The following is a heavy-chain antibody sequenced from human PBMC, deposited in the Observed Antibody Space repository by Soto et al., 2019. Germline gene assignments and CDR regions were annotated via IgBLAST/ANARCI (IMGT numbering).Heavy chain of an antibody. Sequence: SETLALTCSVSGCSLTSNNWWTWVRQPPGQGLEWIGEIYRTGSTNYNPSLKSRVTISLDKSENQFSLKVTSLTAADTAVYYCASRDPGTSVDYWGQGTLVTVSS. D-gene: IGHD1-7*01. CDR3: ASRDPGTSVDY. CDR1: GCSLTSNNW. CDR2: IYRTGST. J-gene: IGHJ4*02. V-gene: IGHV4-4*02.